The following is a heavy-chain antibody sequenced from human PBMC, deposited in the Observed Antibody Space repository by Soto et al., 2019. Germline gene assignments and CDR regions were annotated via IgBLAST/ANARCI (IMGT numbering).Heavy chain of an antibody. Sequence: PGGSLRLSCAASGFTFSNYWMSWVRQAPGKGLEWVANINQDGSEIYYVDSVKGRFTISRDNAKNSLSLQMNSLRAEDTAVYFCARDFHYFDTSGYYFFDQWGQGTLVTVSS. D-gene: IGHD3-22*01. V-gene: IGHV3-7*03. CDR1: GFTFSNYW. J-gene: IGHJ4*02. CDR3: ARDFHYFDTSGYYFFDQ. CDR2: INQDGSEI.